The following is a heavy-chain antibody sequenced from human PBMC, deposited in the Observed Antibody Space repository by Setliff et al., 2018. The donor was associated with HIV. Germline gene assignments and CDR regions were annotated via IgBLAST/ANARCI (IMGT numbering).Heavy chain of an antibody. V-gene: IGHV1-46*01. CDR1: GYTFTNYY. CDR2: INPSGGNA. J-gene: IGHJ4*02. CDR3: ARDQGDNFWSGYCLDY. D-gene: IGHD3-3*01. Sequence: GASVKVSCKASGYTFTNYYVHWVRQAPGQGLEWMGIINPSGGNAGYAQKFQGRVAMTRDTSTSTVYVELSSLRSDDTAMYFCARDQGDNFWSGYCLDYWGQGTLVTVSS.